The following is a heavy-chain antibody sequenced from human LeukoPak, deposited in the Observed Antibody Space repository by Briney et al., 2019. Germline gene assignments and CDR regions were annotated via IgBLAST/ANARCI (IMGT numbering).Heavy chain of an antibody. J-gene: IGHJ4*02. CDR1: GGTFSSYA. CDR3: ARANGRAAGNHFDY. Sequence: ASVKVSCKASGGTFSSYAISWVRQAPGQGLEWMGGIIPIFGTANYAQKFQGRVTITADESTSTAYMELSSLRSEDTAVYYCARANGRAAGNHFDYWGQGTLVTVSS. V-gene: IGHV1-69*13. D-gene: IGHD6-13*01. CDR2: IIPIFGTA.